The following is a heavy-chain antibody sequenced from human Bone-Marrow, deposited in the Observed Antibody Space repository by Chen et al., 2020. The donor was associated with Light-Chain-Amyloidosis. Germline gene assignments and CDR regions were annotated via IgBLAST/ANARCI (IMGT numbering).Heavy chain of an antibody. CDR2: INHSGST. D-gene: IGHD2-2*01. CDR3: ARRGGWNIVVVPAAPRDAFDI. V-gene: IGHV4-34*01. CDR1: GGSFSGYY. Sequence: QVQLQQWGAGLLKPSETLSLTCAVYGGSFSGYYWRWIRQPPGKGLEWIGEINHSGSTNYNPSLKSRVTISVDTSKNQFSLKLSSVTAADTAVYYCARRGGWNIVVVPAAPRDAFDIWGQGTMVTVSS. J-gene: IGHJ3*02.